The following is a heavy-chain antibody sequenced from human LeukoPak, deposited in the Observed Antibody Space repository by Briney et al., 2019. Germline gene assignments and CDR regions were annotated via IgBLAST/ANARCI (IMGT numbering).Heavy chain of an antibody. CDR2: VYFSGRT. Sequence: SEILSLTCSVSGGSVDTFYWSWIRQSPGKGLEWIGYVYFSGRTKYNPSFKSRLTMSLDKSKNQFSLSLKSMTAADTGVYYCAGGDGYNYAADYWGQGTLVIVSS. J-gene: IGHJ4*02. D-gene: IGHD5-24*01. CDR1: GGSVDTFY. V-gene: IGHV4-59*02. CDR3: AGGDGYNYAADY.